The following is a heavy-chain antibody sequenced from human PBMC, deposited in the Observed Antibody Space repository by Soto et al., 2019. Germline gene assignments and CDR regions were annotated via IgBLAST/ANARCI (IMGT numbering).Heavy chain of an antibody. CDR1: GFSLSSGGVA. V-gene: IGHV2-5*01. Sequence: QITLKESGPTLVKPTQTLTLTCTFSGFSLSSGGVAVGWFRLPPGKALEWLALIYWNDDKRYSPSPRSSLTITRDTSKNQVVLTMTNMDPVDTATYYCAHMSSTVTTGYFDFWGQGTLVTVSS. CDR2: IYWNDDK. D-gene: IGHD4-17*01. J-gene: IGHJ4*02. CDR3: AHMSSTVTTGYFDF.